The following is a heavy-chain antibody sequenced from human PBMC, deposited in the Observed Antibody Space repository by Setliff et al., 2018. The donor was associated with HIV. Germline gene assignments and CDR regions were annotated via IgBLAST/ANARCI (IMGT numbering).Heavy chain of an antibody. CDR1: GGSMSPYY. Sequence: SETLSLTCTVSGGSMSPYYWSWIRQGDGIGLEWIGRIYGSGSTIYNPSLRSRVTMSVDMAKSLFSLELSSVTAADTAVYYCARLLEGPDYSSDFRYFDWFPDVWGQGTLVTVSS. J-gene: IGHJ4*02. D-gene: IGHD3-9*01. CDR2: IYGSGST. CDR3: ARLLEGPDYSSDFRYFDWFPDV. V-gene: IGHV4-4*07.